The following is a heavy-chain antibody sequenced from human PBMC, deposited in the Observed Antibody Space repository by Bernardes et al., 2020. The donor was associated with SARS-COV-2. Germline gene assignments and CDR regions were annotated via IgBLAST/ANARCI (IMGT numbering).Heavy chain of an antibody. CDR3: AKDRCGTRCVGNSFDY. CDR2: ISAGGGTA. Sequence: SLRLSCVASGFTFSHNDMAWVRQAPGKGLEWVSYISAGGGTANYADSVKGRFTISRDTSKQTLFLQMNDLRAEDTALYYCAKDRCGTRCVGNSFDYWGQGTLDTVSS. D-gene: IGHD1-1*01. CDR1: GFTFSHND. V-gene: IGHV3-23*01. J-gene: IGHJ4*02.